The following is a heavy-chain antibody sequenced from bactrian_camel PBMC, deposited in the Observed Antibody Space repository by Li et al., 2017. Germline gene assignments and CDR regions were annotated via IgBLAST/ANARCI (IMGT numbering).Heavy chain of an antibody. Sequence: DVQLVESGGGLVQPGGSLRLSCEASGFTFSSSAMSWVRRASGKGLEWVSAVNIGGRGTDYSESVKGRFTISRDNAKNTLYLQLNSLKTEDTAMYYCAKLGTRWSEFPYWGQGTQVTVS. V-gene: IGHV3S31*01. CDR3: AKLGTRWSEFPY. J-gene: IGHJ4*01. D-gene: IGHD5*01. CDR1: GFTFSSSA. CDR2: VNIGGRGT.